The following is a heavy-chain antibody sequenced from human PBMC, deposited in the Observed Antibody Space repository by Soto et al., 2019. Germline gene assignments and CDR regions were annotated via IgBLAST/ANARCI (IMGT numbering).Heavy chain of an antibody. D-gene: IGHD3-16*02. V-gene: IGHV4-34*01. CDR3: ARGRYDYVWGSYRIRYYFDY. CDR1: GGSFSGYY. Sequence: QVQLQQWGAGLLKPSETLSLTCAVYGGSFSGYYWSWIRQPPGKGLEWIGEINHSGSTNYNPSLKSRVTISVDTSKNQFSLKLSSVTAADTAVYYCARGRYDYVWGSYRIRYYFDYWGQGTLVTVSS. J-gene: IGHJ4*02. CDR2: INHSGST.